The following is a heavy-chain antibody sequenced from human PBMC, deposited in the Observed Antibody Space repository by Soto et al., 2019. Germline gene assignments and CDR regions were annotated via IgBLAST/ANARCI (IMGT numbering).Heavy chain of an antibody. CDR1: GDSLGDYY. CDR2: MYISGST. Sequence: PSETLSLTCSVSGDSLGDYYWSWVRQPAGKGLEWIGRMYISGSTNYNPSLKSRVTMSADTSVNQLSLTLRSVTAADTAIYYCARMYNSGFYRTEREYYLYAMDFCGQGTMVSVSS. V-gene: IGHV4-4*07. D-gene: IGHD5-12*01. J-gene: IGHJ6*02. CDR3: ARMYNSGFYRTEREYYLYAMDF.